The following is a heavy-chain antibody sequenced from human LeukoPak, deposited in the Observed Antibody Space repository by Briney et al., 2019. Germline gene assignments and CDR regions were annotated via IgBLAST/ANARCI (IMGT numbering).Heavy chain of an antibody. CDR3: AKGPLIGWYFFDS. CDR1: GFTFSSYV. V-gene: IGHV3-23*01. J-gene: IGHJ4*02. CDR2: ISDIGGRT. Sequence: RGSLRLSCAPSGFTFSSYVMGWVRQAPGKGRGWVSAISDIGGRTFYTDSVKGRFTISRDNSKNTLYRQMSSVRAEDRAVYHCAKGPLIGWYFFDSWGEGTLVTVSS. D-gene: IGHD2-15*01.